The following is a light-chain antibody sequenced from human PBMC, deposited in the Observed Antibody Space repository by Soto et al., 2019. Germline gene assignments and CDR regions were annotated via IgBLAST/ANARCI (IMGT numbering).Light chain of an antibody. CDR1: SSDVGSYNL. CDR2: EGT. J-gene: IGLJ1*01. Sequence: QSALTQPASVSGSPGQSITISCTGTSSDVGSYNLVSWYQQHPGKAPKFMIYEGTKRPSGVSNRFSGCKSGNTASLTISGLQAEDEADYYCCSYAGSRHYVFGTGTKVTVL. V-gene: IGLV2-23*01. CDR3: CSYAGSRHYV.